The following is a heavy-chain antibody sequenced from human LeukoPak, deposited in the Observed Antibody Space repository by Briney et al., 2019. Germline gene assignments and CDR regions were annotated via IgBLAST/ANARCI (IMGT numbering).Heavy chain of an antibody. J-gene: IGHJ5*02. CDR1: GFTFSGSA. CDR3: TRDRGTYNWFDP. CDR2: IDKKDNLYAT. D-gene: IGHD2-15*01. Sequence: GGSLRLSCVASGFTFSGSAVNWVRQSSGKGLEWVGHIDKKDNLYATAYAESVKGRFTISRDDSKDTAFLHMDSLKTEDTALYYCTRDRGTYNWFDPWGQGTLVTVSS. V-gene: IGHV3-73*01.